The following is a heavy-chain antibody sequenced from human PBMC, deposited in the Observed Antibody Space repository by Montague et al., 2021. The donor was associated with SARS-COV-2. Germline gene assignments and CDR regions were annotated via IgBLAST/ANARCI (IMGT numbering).Heavy chain of an antibody. V-gene: IGHV3-21*01. CDR3: ASFGENDAFDI. Sequence: SLRLSCAASGFTFSSYSMNWVRQAPGKGLEWVSPISSSSSYIYYADSVKGRFTISRDNAKNSLYLQMNSLRAEDTAVYYCASFGENDAFDIWGQGTMVTVSS. CDR1: GFTFSSYS. CDR2: ISSSSSYI. D-gene: IGHD3-10*01. J-gene: IGHJ3*02.